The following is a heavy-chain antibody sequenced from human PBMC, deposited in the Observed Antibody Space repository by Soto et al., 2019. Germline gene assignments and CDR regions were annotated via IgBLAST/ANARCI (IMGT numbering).Heavy chain of an antibody. J-gene: IGHJ5*02. CDR2: ISYDGSNK. CDR1: GFTFSSYA. V-gene: IGHV3-30-3*01. D-gene: IGHD2-15*01. Sequence: QVQLVESGGGVVQPGRSLRLSCAASGFTFSSYAMHWVRQAPGKGLEWVAVISYDGSNKYYADSVKGRFTISRDNSKNTLYLQMNSLRAEDTAVYYCARDGGYCSGGSFPGWFDPWGQGTLVTVSS. CDR3: ARDGGYCSGGSFPGWFDP.